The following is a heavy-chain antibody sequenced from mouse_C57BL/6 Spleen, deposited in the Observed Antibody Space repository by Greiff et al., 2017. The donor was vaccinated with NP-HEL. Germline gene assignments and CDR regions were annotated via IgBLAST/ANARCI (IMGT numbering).Heavy chain of an antibody. D-gene: IGHD1-1*01. CDR2: IRLKSDNYAT. V-gene: IGHV6-3*01. Sequence: EVKLQESGGGLVQPGGSMKLSCVASGFTFSNYWMNWVRQSPEKGLEWVAQIRLKSDNYATHYAESVKGRFTISRDDSKSSVYLQMNNLRAEDTGIYYCTLYYYGSSFAYWGQGTLVTVSA. J-gene: IGHJ3*01. CDR3: TLYYYGSSFAY. CDR1: GFTFSNYW.